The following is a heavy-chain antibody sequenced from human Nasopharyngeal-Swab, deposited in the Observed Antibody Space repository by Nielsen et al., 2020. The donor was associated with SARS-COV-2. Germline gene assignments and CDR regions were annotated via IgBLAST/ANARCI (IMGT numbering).Heavy chain of an antibody. V-gene: IGHV3-21*01. J-gene: IGHJ5*02. CDR1: GFTFSSYA. CDR3: ARDRSSATFTYNWFDP. CDR2: ISSSSSYI. D-gene: IGHD1-26*01. Sequence: GESLKISCAASGFTFSSYAMHWVRQAPGKGLEWVSSISSSSSYIYYADSVKGRFTISRDNAKNSLYLQMNSLRAEDTAVYYCARDRSSATFTYNWFDPWGQGTLVTVSS.